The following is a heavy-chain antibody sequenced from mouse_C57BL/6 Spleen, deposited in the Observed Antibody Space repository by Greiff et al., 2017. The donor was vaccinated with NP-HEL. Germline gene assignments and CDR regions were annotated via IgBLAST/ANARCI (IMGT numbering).Heavy chain of an antibody. V-gene: IGHV14-4*01. CDR3: STGRSDYCGSSYDY. CDR2: IDPENGDT. CDR1: GFNFKDDY. J-gene: IGHJ2*01. D-gene: IGHD1-1*01. Sequence: EVQVVESGAELVRPGASVKLSCTASGFNFKDDYMYWVQQRPEQGLEWIGWIDPENGDTEYASNFQGKVTISADTSTHKPYLQLSSLTSEDTAFYYCSTGRSDYCGSSYDYWGQGTTLTVSS.